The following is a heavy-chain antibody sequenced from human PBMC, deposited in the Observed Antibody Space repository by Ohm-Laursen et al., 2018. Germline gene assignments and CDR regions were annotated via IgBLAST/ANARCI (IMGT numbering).Heavy chain of an antibody. J-gene: IGHJ4*02. V-gene: IGHV3-23*01. CDR3: AKRISMAGFDY. CDR2: IVPSGTIT. CDR1: GFTFSSYA. D-gene: IGHD2/OR15-2a*01. Sequence: SLRLSCAASGFTFSSYAMSWVRQAPGKGLEWVSAIVPSGTITYYTDSVKGRFTISRDNSKNTLFLQMNSLRAEDTAVYYCAKRISMAGFDYWGQGTLVIVSS.